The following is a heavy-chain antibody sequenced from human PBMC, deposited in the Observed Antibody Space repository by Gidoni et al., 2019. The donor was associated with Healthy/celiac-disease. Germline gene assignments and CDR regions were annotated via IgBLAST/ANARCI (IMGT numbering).Heavy chain of an antibody. CDR3: AKDLSEDIVVVPAAMGYYMDV. CDR1: GFTFSSEA. D-gene: IGHD2-2*01. CDR2: ISGSGGST. J-gene: IGHJ6*03. Sequence: EVRLLESGGGLVQPGGSLRISCAASGFTFSSEARSWVRQAPGRGLEWFSPISGSGGSTYYADSVKSRFTISRDNSKNTLYLQMNSLRAEDTAVYYCAKDLSEDIVVVPAAMGYYMDVLGKGTTVTVSS. V-gene: IGHV3-23*01.